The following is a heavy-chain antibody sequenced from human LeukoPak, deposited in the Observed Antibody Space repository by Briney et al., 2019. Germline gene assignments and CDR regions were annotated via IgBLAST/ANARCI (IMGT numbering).Heavy chain of an antibody. V-gene: IGHV3-15*01. CDR2: VKRKIDGETT. J-gene: IGHJ4*02. Sequence: GGSLRLSCAASGFTFSNAWMTWVRQAPGKGLEWVGRVKRKIDGETTDYAAAVKGRFVISRDDSKNTVYLQMNSLKTEDTALYYCTTDSAAYWGQGTLVTVSS. CDR1: GFTFSNAW. CDR3: TTDSAAY.